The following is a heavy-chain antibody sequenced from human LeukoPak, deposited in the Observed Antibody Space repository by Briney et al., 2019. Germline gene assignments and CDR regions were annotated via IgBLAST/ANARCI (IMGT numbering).Heavy chain of an antibody. CDR2: IKSDGSIT. V-gene: IGHV3-74*01. CDR1: GLISSPHW. D-gene: IGHD1-1*01. CDR3: AKRDRAENCFDC. J-gene: IGHJ4*02. Sequence: GGSLRLSCAASGLISSPHWMHWVRQAPGKGLEWVSRIKSDGSITSYADSVKGRFTISRDNARNTVYLQMNSLRAEDTAVYYCAKRDRAENCFDCWGQGTLVTVSS.